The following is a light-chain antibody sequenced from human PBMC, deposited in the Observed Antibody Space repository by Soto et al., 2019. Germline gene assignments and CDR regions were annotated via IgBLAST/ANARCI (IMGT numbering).Light chain of an antibody. J-gene: IGLJ1*01. Sequence: QSVLTQPASVSGSPGQSITISCTGTSSDVGFYNYVSWYQQEHPGKAPKLMIYEVDNRPSGVSIRFSGSKSGNTASLTISGLLAEDEADYYCSSYANGSTYVFGTGTKVTVL. CDR1: SSDVGFYNY. CDR2: EVD. CDR3: SSYANGSTYV. V-gene: IGLV2-14*01.